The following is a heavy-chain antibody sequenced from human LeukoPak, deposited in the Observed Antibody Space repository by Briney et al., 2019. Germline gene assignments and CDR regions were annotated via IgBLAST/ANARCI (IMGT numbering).Heavy chain of an antibody. J-gene: IGHJ5*02. V-gene: IGHV3-11*04. Sequence: GGSLRLSCAASGFTFSDYYMSWIRQAPGKGLEWVSYISSSGSTIYYADSVKGRFTISRDNAKNSLYLQMNSLRAEDTAVYYCARDLGYSSSTNWFDPWGQGTLVTVSS. CDR3: ARDLGYSSSTNWFDP. CDR1: GFTFSDYY. CDR2: ISSSGSTI. D-gene: IGHD6-13*01.